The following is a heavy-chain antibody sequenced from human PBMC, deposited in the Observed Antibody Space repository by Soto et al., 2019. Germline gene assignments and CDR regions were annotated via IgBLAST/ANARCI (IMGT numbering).Heavy chain of an antibody. CDR3: ARDIVVVPAASDAFDI. CDR2: ISSSSSYI. J-gene: IGHJ3*02. Sequence: GGSLRLSCAASGFTFSSYSMNWVRQAPGKGLEWVSSISSSSSYIYYADSVKGRFTISRDNAKNSLYLQMSSLRAEDTAVYYCARDIVVVPAASDAFDIWGQGTMVTVSS. V-gene: IGHV3-21*01. CDR1: GFTFSSYS. D-gene: IGHD2-2*01.